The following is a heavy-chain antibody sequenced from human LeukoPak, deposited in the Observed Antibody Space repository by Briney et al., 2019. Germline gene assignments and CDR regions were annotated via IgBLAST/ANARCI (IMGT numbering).Heavy chain of an antibody. CDR1: GYTLTELS. D-gene: IGHD6-19*01. CDR2: FDPEDGET. J-gene: IGHJ4*02. Sequence: ASVKVSCKVSGYTLTELSMHWVRQAPGKGLEWMGGFDPEDGETIYAQKFQGRVTMTEDTFTDTAYMELSSLRSEDTAVYYCATPRAYSSGWYPRVTEEYYFDYWGQGTLVTVSS. V-gene: IGHV1-24*01. CDR3: ATPRAYSSGWYPRVTEEYYFDY.